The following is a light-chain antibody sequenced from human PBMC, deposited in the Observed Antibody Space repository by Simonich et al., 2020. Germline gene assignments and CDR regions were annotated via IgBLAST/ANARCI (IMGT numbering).Light chain of an antibody. J-gene: IGLJ7*01. V-gene: IGLV2-23*01. Sequence: QSALTQPASVSGSPGQSITISCTGTSSDVGSYNLVSWYQQHPGKAPKLMIYEGSKRPSGVSNRFSGSKSGNTASLTISGLQPEDEADYYCCSYAGSSNAVFGGGTQLTVL. CDR3: CSYAGSSNAV. CDR2: EGS. CDR1: SSDVGSYNL.